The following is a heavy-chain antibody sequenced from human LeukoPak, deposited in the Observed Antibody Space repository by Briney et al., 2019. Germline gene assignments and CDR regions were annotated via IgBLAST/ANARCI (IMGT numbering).Heavy chain of an antibody. J-gene: IGHJ4*02. Sequence: PSQTLSLTCTVSGGSISSGGYYWSWIRQHPGKGLEWIGYIYYSGSTYYNPSLKSRVTISVDMSKNQFSLKLSSVTAADTAVYYCARGAGFGEPRLDYWGQGTLVTVSS. CDR1: GGSISSGGYY. CDR3: ARGAGFGEPRLDY. V-gene: IGHV4-31*03. D-gene: IGHD3-10*01. CDR2: IYYSGST.